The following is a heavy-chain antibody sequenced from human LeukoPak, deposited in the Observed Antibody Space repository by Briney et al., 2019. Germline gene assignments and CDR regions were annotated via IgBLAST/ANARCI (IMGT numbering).Heavy chain of an antibody. D-gene: IGHD2-2*01. CDR1: GFTFSNYD. Sequence: GGSLRLSCVSSGFTFSNYDMNWVRQAPGKGLEWVSHISSGGGTIKYYADSLKGRFTISRDNAKNSLYLQMNSLRAEDTAVYYCARRYCSSTDCLFDYWGQGTLVTVSS. V-gene: IGHV3-48*03. CDR3: ARRYCSSTDCLFDY. J-gene: IGHJ4*02. CDR2: ISSGGGTIK.